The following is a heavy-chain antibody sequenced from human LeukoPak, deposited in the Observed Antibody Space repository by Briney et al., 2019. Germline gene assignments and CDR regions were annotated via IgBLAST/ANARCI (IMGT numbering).Heavy chain of an antibody. Sequence: SETLSLTCTVSGGSISSYYWSWIRQPAGKGLEWIGRIYTSGSTNYNPSLKSRVNMSVDTSKNQFSLKLSSVTAADTAVYYCARDYEYCTNGVCYTWYFDLWGRGTLVTVSS. CDR3: ARDYEYCTNGVCYTWYFDL. CDR1: GGSISSYY. V-gene: IGHV4-4*07. J-gene: IGHJ2*01. CDR2: IYTSGST. D-gene: IGHD2-8*01.